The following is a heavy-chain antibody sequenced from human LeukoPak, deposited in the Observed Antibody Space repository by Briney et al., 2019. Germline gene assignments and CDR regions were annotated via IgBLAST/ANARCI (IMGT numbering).Heavy chain of an antibody. CDR2: INPNSGGT. V-gene: IGHV1-2*02. J-gene: IGHJ4*02. CDR3: ARDESTIYDSWSGYCK. CDR1: GYTFTGYH. Sequence: ASVKVSCKASGYTFTGYHMHWVRQAPGQGLEWMGWINPNSGGTNYVQKFQDRVTMTRDTSISTAYMELRRMRSDETAVYYCARDESTIYDSWSGYCKWGQGTLVTVSS. D-gene: IGHD3-3*01.